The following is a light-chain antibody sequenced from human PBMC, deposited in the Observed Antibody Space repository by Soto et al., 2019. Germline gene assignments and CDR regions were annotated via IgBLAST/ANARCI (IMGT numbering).Light chain of an antibody. CDR1: SSNIGSNT. CDR2: NNN. CDR3: AAWDYSLNGVL. Sequence: QSVLTQPPSASTTPGQRVTISCSGSSSNIGSNTVNWYQQLPGTAPKLLIYNNNQRPSGVPDRISGSKSATSASLAISGLQSEDEADYYCAAWDYSLNGVLFGGGTKVTVL. J-gene: IGLJ2*01. V-gene: IGLV1-44*01.